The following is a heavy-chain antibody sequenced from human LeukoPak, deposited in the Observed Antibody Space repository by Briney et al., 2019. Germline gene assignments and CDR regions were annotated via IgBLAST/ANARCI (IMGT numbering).Heavy chain of an antibody. CDR1: EYTFPSYY. Sequence: GASVKVSCKASEYTFPSYYLHWVRQAAGQGLEWLGIINPSDGNTVYAQKFQGRVTMSRDMSTSSVYMELSSLRSEDTAVYYCARDGYSGYDYDAFDVWGQGTMVTVSS. CDR3: ARDGYSGYDYDAFDV. D-gene: IGHD5-12*01. CDR2: INPSDGNT. V-gene: IGHV1-46*01. J-gene: IGHJ3*01.